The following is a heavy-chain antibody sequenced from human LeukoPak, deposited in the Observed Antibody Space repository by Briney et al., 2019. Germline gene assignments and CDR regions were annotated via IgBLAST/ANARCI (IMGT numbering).Heavy chain of an antibody. J-gene: IGHJ4*02. CDR3: TTGGPIVGATVDD. V-gene: IGHV3-15*01. CDR2: IKSKTDGGTT. D-gene: IGHD1-26*01. CDR1: GFTFSNAW. Sequence: PGGSLTLSCAASGFTFSNAWMSWVRQAPGKGLACLGRIKSKTDGGTTDYAAPVKGRFTISRDVSKNTLYLKMNSLKTEDTAVYYCTTGGPIVGATVDDWGQGTLVTVSS.